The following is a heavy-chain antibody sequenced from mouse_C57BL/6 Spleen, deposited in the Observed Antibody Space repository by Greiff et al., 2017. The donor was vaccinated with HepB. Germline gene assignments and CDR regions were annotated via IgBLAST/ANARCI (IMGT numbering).Heavy chain of an antibody. Sequence: EVHLVESGPGLVKPSQSLSLTCSVTGYSITSGYYWNWIRQFPGNKLEWMGYISYDGSNNYNPSLKNRISITRDTSKNQFFLKLNSVTTEDTATYYCASYLYYAMDYWGQGTSVTVSS. CDR3: ASYLYYAMDY. D-gene: IGHD5-5*01. J-gene: IGHJ4*01. CDR2: ISYDGSN. V-gene: IGHV3-6*01. CDR1: GYSITSGYY.